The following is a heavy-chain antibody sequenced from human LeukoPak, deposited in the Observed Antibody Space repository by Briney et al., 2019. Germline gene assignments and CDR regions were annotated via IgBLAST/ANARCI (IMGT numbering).Heavy chain of an antibody. CDR1: GYTFTSYD. J-gene: IGHJ4*02. V-gene: IGHV1-8*01. CDR3: ARGPPNWGYDY. D-gene: IGHD7-27*01. CDR2: MSPNSGDT. Sequence: ASVKVPCKASGYTFTSYDFNWVRQATGQGPEWMGWMSPNSGDTGYAQKFQDRVTMTRNTSISTAYMELSSLRSDDTAVYYCARGPPNWGYDYWGPGTLVTVSS.